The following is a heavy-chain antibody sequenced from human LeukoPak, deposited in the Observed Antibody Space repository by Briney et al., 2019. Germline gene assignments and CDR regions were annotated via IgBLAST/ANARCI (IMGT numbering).Heavy chain of an antibody. V-gene: IGHV4-34*01. D-gene: IGHD3-9*01. J-gene: IGHJ6*02. CDR2: INHSGST. CDR3: ARVAAYYDILTGPYGMDV. CDR1: GGSFSGYY. Sequence: PSETLSLTCAVYGGSFSGYYWSWIRQPPGKGLEWIGEINHSGSTNYNPSLKSRVTISVDTSKNQFSLKLSSVTAAVTAVYYCARVAAYYDILTGPYGMDVWGQGTTVTVSS.